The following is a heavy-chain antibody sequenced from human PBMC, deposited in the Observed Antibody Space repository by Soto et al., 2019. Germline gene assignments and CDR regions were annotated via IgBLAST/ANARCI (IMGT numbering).Heavy chain of an antibody. CDR3: ARGGYGYGSPIAYYYYYYGMDV. CDR1: GGSFSGYY. Sequence: SETLSLTCAVYGGSFSGYYWSWIRQPPGKGLEWIGEINHSGSTNYNPSLKSRVTISVDTSKNQFSLKLSSVTAADTAVYYCARGGYGYGSPIAYYYYYYGMDVWGQGTTVTVSS. D-gene: IGHD5-18*01. J-gene: IGHJ6*02. CDR2: INHSGST. V-gene: IGHV4-34*01.